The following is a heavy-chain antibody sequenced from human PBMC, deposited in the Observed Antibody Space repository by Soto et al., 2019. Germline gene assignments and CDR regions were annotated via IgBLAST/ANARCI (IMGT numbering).Heavy chain of an antibody. V-gene: IGHV1-18*01. J-gene: IGHJ6*02. CDR3: ARAEAYSSSWYAMDV. D-gene: IGHD6-13*01. Sequence: QAQLVQSGAEVKKPGASVRVSCKASGYIFSTFGITWVRQAPGQGLERVGWISGYNGNTDDGRKLQGRVNMTIDASTSTAYMDMRSLRSDATAVYYCARAEAYSSSWYAMDVWGQGDTVTVSS. CDR2: ISGYNGNT. CDR1: GYIFSTFG.